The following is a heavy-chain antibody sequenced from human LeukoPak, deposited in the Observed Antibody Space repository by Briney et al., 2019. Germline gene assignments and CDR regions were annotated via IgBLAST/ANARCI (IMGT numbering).Heavy chain of an antibody. CDR3: ARGVYYYDSSGYHYNDY. Sequence: GGSLRLSCAASGFTFSSYSMNWVRQAPGKGLEWVSFISSSSSYIYYADSVKGRLTISRDNAKNSLYLQMNSLRAEDTAVYYCARGVYYYDSSGYHYNDYWGQGTLVTVSS. CDR1: GFTFSSYS. CDR2: ISSSSSYI. V-gene: IGHV3-21*01. D-gene: IGHD3-22*01. J-gene: IGHJ4*02.